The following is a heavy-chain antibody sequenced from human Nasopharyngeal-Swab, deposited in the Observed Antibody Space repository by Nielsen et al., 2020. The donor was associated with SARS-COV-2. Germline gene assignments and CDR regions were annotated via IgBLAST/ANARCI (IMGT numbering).Heavy chain of an antibody. Sequence: SETLSLTCTVSGGSISSSTYYWGWIRQPPGKGLEWIGSIYYSGSTYYNPSLKSRVTISVDTSKNQFSLKLSSVTAADTAVYYCASSGAYFDYWGQGTLVTVSS. CDR2: IYYSGST. CDR1: GGSISSSTYY. J-gene: IGHJ4*02. V-gene: IGHV4-39*07. CDR3: ASSGAYFDY. D-gene: IGHD5-12*01.